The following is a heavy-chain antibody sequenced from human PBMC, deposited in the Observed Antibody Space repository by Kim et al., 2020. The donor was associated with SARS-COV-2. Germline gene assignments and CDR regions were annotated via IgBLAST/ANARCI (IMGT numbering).Heavy chain of an antibody. CDR1: GFTLSSYA. CDR3: AKDCWELVCYYFGMDV. J-gene: IGHJ6*02. CDR2: ISVSGDTT. Sequence: VGSLRLSCAASGFTLSSYAMSWVRQSPGKGLEWVSAISVSGDTTYYADSVKGRFTISRDNSKNTLYLQMNSRRAEDTAVYYCAKDCWELVCYYFGMDVWGQGPTVTVSS. V-gene: IGHV3-23*01. D-gene: IGHD1-26*01.